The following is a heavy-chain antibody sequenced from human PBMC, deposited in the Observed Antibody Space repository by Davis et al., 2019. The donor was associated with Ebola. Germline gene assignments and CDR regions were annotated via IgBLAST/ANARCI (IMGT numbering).Heavy chain of an antibody. CDR3: ARDFFGSGSYSILYYYYGMDV. CDR2: ISSSSSYI. D-gene: IGHD3-10*01. CDR1: GFTFSDYY. J-gene: IGHJ6*02. V-gene: IGHV3-11*06. Sequence: GESLKISCAASGFTFSDYYMSWIRQAPGKGLEWVSSISSSSSYIYYADSVKGRFTISRDNAKNSLYLQMNSLRAEDTAVYYCARDFFGSGSYSILYYYYGMDVWGQGTTVTVSS.